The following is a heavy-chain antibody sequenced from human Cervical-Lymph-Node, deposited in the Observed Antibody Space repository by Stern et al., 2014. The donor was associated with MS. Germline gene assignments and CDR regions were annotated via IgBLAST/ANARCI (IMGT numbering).Heavy chain of an antibody. CDR1: GFSLSTSGMG. CDR2: IYWDDDK. CDR3: ARNRNYYDRSDLFDY. D-gene: IGHD3-22*01. J-gene: IGHJ4*02. Sequence: QITLKESGPTLVKPTQTLTLTCTFSGFSLSTSGMGVGWIRQPPGKALEWLALIYWDDDKRYSPSLKSRLTITKDTSKTQVVLTMTNMDPVDTATYYCARNRNYYDRSDLFDYWGQGTLVTVSS. V-gene: IGHV2-5*02.